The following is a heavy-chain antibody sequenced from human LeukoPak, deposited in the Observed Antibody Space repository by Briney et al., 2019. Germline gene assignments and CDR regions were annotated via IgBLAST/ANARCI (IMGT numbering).Heavy chain of an antibody. CDR1: GFTFSSYA. V-gene: IGHV3-23*01. Sequence: GGSLRLSCAASGFTFSSYAMSWVRQAPGKGLEWVSTISGSGVSTYYADSVKGRFTISRDNSKNTLYLQIYSLRAEDTAVYYCAKAVTGYCSGGSCYFFDYWGQGALVTVSS. D-gene: IGHD2-15*01. J-gene: IGHJ4*02. CDR3: AKAVTGYCSGGSCYFFDY. CDR2: ISGSGVST.